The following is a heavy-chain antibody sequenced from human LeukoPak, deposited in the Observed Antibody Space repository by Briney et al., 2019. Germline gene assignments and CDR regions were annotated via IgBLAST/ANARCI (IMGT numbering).Heavy chain of an antibody. J-gene: IGHJ4*02. D-gene: IGHD3-22*01. CDR1: GYTFTSYA. Sequence: SVKVSCKASGYTFTSYAMHWVRQAPGQRLEWMGGIIPIFGTANYAQKFQGRVTITADESTSTAYMELSSLRSEDTAVFYCAGSLKFITMIPHYWGQGTLVTVSS. V-gene: IGHV1-69*13. CDR3: AGSLKFITMIPHY. CDR2: IIPIFGTA.